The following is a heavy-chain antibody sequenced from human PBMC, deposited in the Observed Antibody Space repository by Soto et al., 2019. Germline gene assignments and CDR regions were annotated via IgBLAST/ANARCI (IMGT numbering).Heavy chain of an antibody. CDR3: ASLKGYCISTSCRYLDY. CDR1: GFTFSDYY. Sequence: QVQLVESGGGLVKPGGSLRLSCAASGFTFSDYYMSWIRQAPGKGLEWVSYISSSGSTIYYADSVKGRVTISRDNAKNSLYLQMNSLSAEDTAVYYCASLKGYCISTSCRYLDYWGQGTLVTVSS. V-gene: IGHV3-11*01. D-gene: IGHD2-2*01. CDR2: ISSSGSTI. J-gene: IGHJ4*02.